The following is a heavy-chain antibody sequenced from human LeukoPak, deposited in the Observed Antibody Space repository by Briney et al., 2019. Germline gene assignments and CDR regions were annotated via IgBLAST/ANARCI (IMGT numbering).Heavy chain of an antibody. CDR2: IYYSGST. CDR3: ARDYRESYNWIKNSGAFDI. CDR1: GGSISSSSYY. D-gene: IGHD1/OR15-1a*01. J-gene: IGHJ3*02. Sequence: SETLSLTCTVSGGSISSSSYYWGWIRQPPGKGLEWIGSIYYSGSTYYNPSLKSRVTISVDTSKNQFSLKLSSVTAADTAVYYCARDYRESYNWIKNSGAFDIWGQGTMVTVSS. V-gene: IGHV4-39*07.